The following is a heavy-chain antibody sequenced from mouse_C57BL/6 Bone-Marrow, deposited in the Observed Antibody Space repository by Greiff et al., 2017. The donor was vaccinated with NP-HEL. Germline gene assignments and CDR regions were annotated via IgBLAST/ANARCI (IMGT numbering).Heavy chain of an antibody. V-gene: IGHV14-4*01. CDR3: TTGGSSPYAMDY. CDR1: GFNIKDDY. J-gene: IGHJ4*01. D-gene: IGHD1-1*01. CDR2: IDPENGDT. Sequence: VQLQQSGAELVRPGASVKLSCTVSGFNIKDDYMHCVKQRPEQGLEWIGWIDPENGDTEYASKFQGKATITADTSSNTAYLQLSSLTSEDTAVYYCTTGGSSPYAMDYWGQGTSVTVSS.